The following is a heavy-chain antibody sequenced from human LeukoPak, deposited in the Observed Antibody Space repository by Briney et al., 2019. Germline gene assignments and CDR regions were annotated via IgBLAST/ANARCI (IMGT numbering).Heavy chain of an antibody. CDR1: GCSFNSYS. V-gene: IGHV3-48*01. CDR3: ARASPVASTQHFDY. J-gene: IGHJ4*02. D-gene: IGHD6-19*01. CDR2: ISSSDTAI. Sequence: GGSLRLSCAASGCSFNSYSMSWVRQAPGKGLEWASYISSSDTAIYYADSVKGRFTISRDNAKNSLYLQMNSLRAEDTAVYYCARASPVASTQHFDYWGQGTLVTVSS.